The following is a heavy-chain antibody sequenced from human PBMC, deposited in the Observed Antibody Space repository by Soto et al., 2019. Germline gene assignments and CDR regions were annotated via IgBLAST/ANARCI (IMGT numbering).Heavy chain of an antibody. CDR1: GGSISSYY. Sequence: QVQLQESGPGLVKPSETLSLTCTVSGGSISSYYWSWIRQPPGKGLEWIGYIYYSGSTNYNPSLKSRVTISVDTSKNQFSLKLSSVTAADTAVYYCASHISPPDYGDPNYYYYYYYMDVWGKGTTVTVSS. V-gene: IGHV4-59*08. CDR3: ASHISPPDYGDPNYYYYYYYMDV. CDR2: IYYSGST. D-gene: IGHD4-17*01. J-gene: IGHJ6*03.